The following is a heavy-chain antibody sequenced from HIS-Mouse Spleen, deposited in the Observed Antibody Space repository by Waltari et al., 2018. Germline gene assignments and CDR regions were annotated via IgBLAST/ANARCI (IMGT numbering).Heavy chain of an antibody. D-gene: IGHD5-12*01. CDR3: ARDRSGSDY. J-gene: IGHJ4*02. V-gene: IGHV3-48*02. CDR2: ISSSSSTI. CDR1: GFPFRSSR. Sequence: EVQLVEYGGGLVQPGGSLRLPGAASGFPFRSSRVNWVRQAPGKGLEWVSYISSSSSTIYYADSVKGRFTISRDNAKNSLYLQMNSLRDEDTAVYYCARDRSGSDYWGQGTLVTVSS.